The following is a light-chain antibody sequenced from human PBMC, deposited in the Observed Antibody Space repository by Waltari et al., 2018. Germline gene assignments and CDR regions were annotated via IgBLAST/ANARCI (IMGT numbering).Light chain of an antibody. Sequence: QSALPQPASLSGSPGQSITISCTGTSSDVGSYNLVSWYQQHPGKAPKLMIYEVTKRPSGVSNRFSGSKSGNTASLTISGLQAEDEADYYCCSYAGSTTWVFGGGTKLTVL. CDR1: SSDVGSYNL. J-gene: IGLJ3*02. CDR3: CSYAGSTTWV. V-gene: IGLV2-23*02. CDR2: EVT.